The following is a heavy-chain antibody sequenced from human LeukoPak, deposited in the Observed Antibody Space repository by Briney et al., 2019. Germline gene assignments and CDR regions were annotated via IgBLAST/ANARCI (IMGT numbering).Heavy chain of an antibody. CDR1: GYTFTSYY. CDR3: ARDYVFGIVGDTGAFDY. V-gene: IGHV1-46*01. J-gene: IGHJ4*02. D-gene: IGHD1-26*01. Sequence: GASVKVSYKASGYTFTSYYMHWVRHAPGQGLEWMGIINPSGGSTSYAQKFQGRVTMTRDTSTSTVYMELRSLRSDDTAVYYCARDYVFGIVGDTGAFDYWGQGTLVTVSS. CDR2: INPSGGST.